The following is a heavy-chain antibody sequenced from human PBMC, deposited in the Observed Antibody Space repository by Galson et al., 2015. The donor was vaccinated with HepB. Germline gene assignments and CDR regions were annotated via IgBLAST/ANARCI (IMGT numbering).Heavy chain of an antibody. CDR3: AKDGGGCYYYCAMDV. V-gene: IGHV3-43*01. CDR2: INSDGVST. J-gene: IGHJ6*02. Sequence: SLRLSCAASGFTFDDYTMHWVRQAPGKGLEWVSLINSDGVSTYYADSVKGRFTISRDNSKNSLYLQMNSLRTEDTALYYCAKDGGGCYYYCAMDVWGQGTTVTVSS. D-gene: IGHD3-10*01. CDR1: GFTFDDYT.